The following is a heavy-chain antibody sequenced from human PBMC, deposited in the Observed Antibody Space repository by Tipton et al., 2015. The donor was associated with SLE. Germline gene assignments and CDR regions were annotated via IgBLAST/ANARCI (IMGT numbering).Heavy chain of an antibody. CDR1: GFTFSSYW. D-gene: IGHD2-15*01. Sequence: SLRLSCVPSGFTFSSYWMTWVRQAPGKGLEWVANIKQDGSEKYYVDSVKGRFTISRDNAKNSLYLQMNSLRAEDTAVYYCARGRYCSGGHCHFADYWGQGTLVTVSS. CDR2: IKQDGSEK. CDR3: ARGRYCSGGHCHFADY. V-gene: IGHV3-7*04. J-gene: IGHJ4*02.